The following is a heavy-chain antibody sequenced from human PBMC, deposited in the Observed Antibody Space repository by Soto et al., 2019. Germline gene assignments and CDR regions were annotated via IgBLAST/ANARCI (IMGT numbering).Heavy chain of an antibody. J-gene: IGHJ4*02. D-gene: IGHD3-16*01. CDR1: GYTFTSYG. CDR3: AREGSYEYVWGTPYHY. V-gene: IGHV1-18*01. CDR2: ISAYNGNT. Sequence: GASVKVSCKASGYTFTSYGISWVRQAPGQGLEWMGWISAYNGNTNYAQKLQGRVTMTTDTSTSTAYMELRSLRSDDTAVYYCAREGSYEYVWGTPYHYWGQGTLVTVS.